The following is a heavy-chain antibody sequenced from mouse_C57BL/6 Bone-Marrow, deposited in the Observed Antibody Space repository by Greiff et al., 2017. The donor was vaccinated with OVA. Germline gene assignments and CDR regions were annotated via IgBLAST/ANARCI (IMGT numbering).Heavy chain of an antibody. CDR2: INPSSGYT. D-gene: IGHD4-1*02. Sequence: VKLMESGADLARPGASVKMSCKASGYTFTSYTMHWVKQRPGQGLEWIGYINPSSGYTKYNQKFKDKATLTADKSSSTAYMQLSSLTSEDSAVYYCAINWGLDYWGQGTTLTVSS. CDR3: AINWGLDY. V-gene: IGHV1-4*01. CDR1: GYTFTSYT. J-gene: IGHJ2*01.